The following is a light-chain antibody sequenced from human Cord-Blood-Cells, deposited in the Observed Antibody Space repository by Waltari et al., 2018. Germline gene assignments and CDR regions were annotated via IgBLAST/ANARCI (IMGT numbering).Light chain of an antibody. Sequence: QSALPQPASVSGCPGQSITISCTGTSCDVGCANYVSWYQQHPGKAPKLMIYEVSNRPSGVSNRFSGSKSGNTASLTISGLQAEDEADYYCSSYTSSSIVVFGGGTKLTVL. CDR1: SCDVGCANY. CDR3: SSYTSSSIVV. V-gene: IGLV2-14*01. J-gene: IGLJ2*01. CDR2: EVS.